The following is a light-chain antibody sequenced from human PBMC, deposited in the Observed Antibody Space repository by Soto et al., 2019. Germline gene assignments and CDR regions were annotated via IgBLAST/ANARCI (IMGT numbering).Light chain of an antibody. Sequence: EIVLTQSPATLSLSPGERATLSCRASQSVSIYLAWYRQKPGQAPGLLIYDSSSRATGIAVRFSGSGSGTDFTLTISSLEPEDSAVYYCQQRYNWPHTFGQGTKLEIK. J-gene: IGKJ2*01. CDR3: QQRYNWPHT. CDR1: QSVSIY. CDR2: DSS. V-gene: IGKV3-11*01.